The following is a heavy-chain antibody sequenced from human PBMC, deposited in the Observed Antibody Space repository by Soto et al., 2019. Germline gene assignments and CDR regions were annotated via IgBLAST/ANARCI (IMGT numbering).Heavy chain of an antibody. Sequence: SVKVSCRDSGGTNSSCTRSWVRQATGQGLEWMGRIIPILGIANYAQKFQGRVTITADKSTSTAYMELSSLRSEDTAVYYCARDAPIGYCSGGSCYSPNNWFDPWGQGTLVTVSS. CDR3: ARDAPIGYCSGGSCYSPNNWFDP. D-gene: IGHD2-15*01. CDR2: IIPILGIA. V-gene: IGHV1-69*04. CDR1: GGTNSSCT. J-gene: IGHJ5*02.